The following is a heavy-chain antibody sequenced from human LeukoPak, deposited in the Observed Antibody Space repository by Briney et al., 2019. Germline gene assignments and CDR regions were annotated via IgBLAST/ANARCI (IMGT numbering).Heavy chain of an antibody. CDR1: GYTLTSYD. Sequence: ASVKVSCKASGYTLTSYDINWVRQATGQGLEWMGWMNPNSGRAGYAQNFQGRITITRNTSISTAYMELSSLRSEDTAVYYCTRETSSRYFDYWGQGTLVTVSS. CDR3: TRETSSRYFDY. J-gene: IGHJ4*02. V-gene: IGHV1-8*01. CDR2: MNPNSGRA.